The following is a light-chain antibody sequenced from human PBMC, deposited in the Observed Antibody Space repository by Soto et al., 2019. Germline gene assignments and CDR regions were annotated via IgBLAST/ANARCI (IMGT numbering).Light chain of an antibody. J-gene: IGKJ1*01. CDR2: AAS. Sequence: DIQMTQSPSSLSASVGDRVNITCRASQTISFYLNWYQQNPGRAPKLLVNAASSLQSWVPSRFSGSGSGTDFTLTISSLQPEDFTTYYCQHSYSAPRTFGQGTKVEMK. CDR1: QTISFY. V-gene: IGKV1-39*01. CDR3: QHSYSAPRT.